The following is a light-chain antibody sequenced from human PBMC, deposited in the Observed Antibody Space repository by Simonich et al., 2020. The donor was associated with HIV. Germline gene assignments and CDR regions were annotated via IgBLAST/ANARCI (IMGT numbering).Light chain of an antibody. CDR3: QQYYDTSYT. Sequence: EIVMTQSPATLSVSPGERATLSCMASQSVSSDLAWYQHKPGQAPRLLIYGASTRATGIPARFSGSGSGTEFTLTISSMQSEDFAVYYCQQYYDTSYTFGQGTKLEI. V-gene: IGKV3-15*01. CDR1: QSVSSD. CDR2: GAS. J-gene: IGKJ2*01.